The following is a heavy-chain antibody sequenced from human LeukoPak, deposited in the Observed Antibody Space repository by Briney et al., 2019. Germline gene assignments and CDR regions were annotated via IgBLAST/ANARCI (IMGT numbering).Heavy chain of an antibody. CDR2: ISGSGGGT. CDR3: AKGGWVGYCSSTSCYWGFDY. D-gene: IGHD2-2*01. Sequence: GGSLRLSCAASGFTFSSYAMSWVRQAPGKGLEWVSAISGSGGGTYYADSVKGRFTISRDNSKNTLYLQMNSLRAEDTAAYYCAKGGWVGYCSSTSCYWGFDYWGQGTLVTVSS. V-gene: IGHV3-23*01. CDR1: GFTFSSYA. J-gene: IGHJ4*02.